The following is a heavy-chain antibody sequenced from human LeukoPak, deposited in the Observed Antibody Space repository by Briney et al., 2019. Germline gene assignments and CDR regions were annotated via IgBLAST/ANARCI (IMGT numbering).Heavy chain of an antibody. J-gene: IGHJ4*02. CDR3: AKDPYQTYREYGSARPDY. V-gene: IGHV3-30-3*01. Sequence: GGSLRLSCAASGFTFSTFALHWVRQAPGKGLEWVAVISDDGSSEYYADSVKGRFTISRDNSKSTVSLQMNSLRAEDTAVYYCAKDPYQTYREYGSARPDYWGQGTLVTVSS. CDR2: ISDDGSSE. D-gene: IGHD3-10*01. CDR1: GFTFSTFA.